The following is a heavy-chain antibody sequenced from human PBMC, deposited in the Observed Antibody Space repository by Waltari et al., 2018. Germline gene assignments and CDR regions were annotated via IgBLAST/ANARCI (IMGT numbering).Heavy chain of an antibody. Sequence: QVQLQASGPGLVQPSETLSLTFTVSGDSISAYYWTWLRKPPGKGLEWIGYIYYSGSANYNPSLKSRVTISVDTSKNQFSLKVSSVTAADTAVYYCARESGRYGGSFDYWGQGTLVTVSS. J-gene: IGHJ4*02. CDR2: IYYSGSA. CDR1: GDSISAYY. CDR3: ARESGRYGGSFDY. V-gene: IGHV4-59*01. D-gene: IGHD1-26*01.